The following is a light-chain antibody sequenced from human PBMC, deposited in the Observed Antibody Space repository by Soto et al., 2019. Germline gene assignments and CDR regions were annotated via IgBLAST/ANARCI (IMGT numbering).Light chain of an antibody. CDR1: QSISTY. CDR2: AAS. V-gene: IGKV1-5*01. Sequence: DIQMTQSPPSLSASVGDTITITCRASQSISTYLDWYQVTPGKAPKVLIYAASTLQDGVPSRFSGSGSGTEFTLTISSLQPDDFATYYCQQYNSYGTFGQGTKVDI. CDR3: QQYNSYGT. J-gene: IGKJ1*01.